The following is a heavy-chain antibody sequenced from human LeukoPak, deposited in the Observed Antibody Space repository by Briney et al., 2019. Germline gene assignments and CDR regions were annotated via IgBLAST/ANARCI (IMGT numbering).Heavy chain of an antibody. D-gene: IGHD2-2*01. CDR2: IIPILGIA. CDR3: ARGSAVPATEYDY. Sequence: GASEKVSCKASGGTFSSYAISWVRQAPGQGLEWMGRIIPILGIANYAQKFQGRVTITADKSTSTAYMELSSLRSEDTAVYYCARGSAVPATEYDYWGQGTLVTVSS. V-gene: IGHV1-69*04. J-gene: IGHJ4*02. CDR1: GGTFSSYA.